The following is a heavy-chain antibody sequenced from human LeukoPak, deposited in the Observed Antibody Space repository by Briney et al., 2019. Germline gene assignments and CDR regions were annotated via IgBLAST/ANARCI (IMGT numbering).Heavy chain of an antibody. J-gene: IGHJ4*02. D-gene: IGHD4-11*01. CDR3: AKDAQRGFDYSNSLES. CDR1: GFTFCHYA. CDR2: IWNDGSDK. V-gene: IGHV3-33*06. Sequence: GGSLRLSCVPSGFTFCHYAIHWVRQAPGMGLEWVAVIWNDGSDKYYGDSVKGRFTISRDNAKKTVYLQMNSLRVEETAVYYCAKDAQRGFDYSNSLESWGQGALVTVSS.